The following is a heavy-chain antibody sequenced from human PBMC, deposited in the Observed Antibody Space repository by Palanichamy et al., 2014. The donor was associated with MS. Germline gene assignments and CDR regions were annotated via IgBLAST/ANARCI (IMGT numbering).Heavy chain of an antibody. CDR2: IWFDGSNP. Sequence: QVQLVESGGGVVQPGRSLRLSCAASGFTFSTYAMHWVRLAPGQGLEWVATIWFDGSNPSYADSVQGRFTMSKDNSKNTLYLQMNSLRAEDTAVYYCARGGFCSGGSCAHYQGMDVWGQGTTVAVSS. V-gene: IGHV3-33*01. CDR1: GFTFSTYA. J-gene: IGHJ6*02. CDR3: ARGGFCSGGSCAHYQGMDV. D-gene: IGHD2-15*01.